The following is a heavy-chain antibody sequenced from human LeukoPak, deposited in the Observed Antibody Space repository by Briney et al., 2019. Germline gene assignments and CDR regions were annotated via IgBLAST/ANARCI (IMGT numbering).Heavy chain of an antibody. CDR3: TSWSAIAIFGVVTPKMDV. D-gene: IGHD3-3*01. CDR2: IRSKANSYAT. V-gene: IGHV3-73*01. J-gene: IGHJ6*02. Sequence: PGGSLRLSCAASGFTFSDSAMHWVRQASGKGLEWVGRIRSKANSYATAYAASVKGRFTISRDDSKNTAYLQMNSLKTEDTAVYYCTSWSAIAIFGVVTPKMDVWGQGTTVTVSS. CDR1: GFTFSDSA.